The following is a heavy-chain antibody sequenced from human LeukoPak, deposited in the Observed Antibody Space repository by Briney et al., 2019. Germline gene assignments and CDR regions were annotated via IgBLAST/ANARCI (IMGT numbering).Heavy chain of an antibody. CDR1: GGSISSYY. D-gene: IGHD3-22*01. CDR2: IYYSGST. CDR3: ARESNGSSGYYSL. V-gene: IGHV4-59*01. J-gene: IGHJ4*02. Sequence: SETLSLTCTVSGGSISSYYWSWIRQPPGKGLEWIGYIYYSGSTNYNPSLKSRVTISVDTSKNQFSLKLSSVTAADTAVYYCARESNGSSGYYSLWGQGTLVTVSS.